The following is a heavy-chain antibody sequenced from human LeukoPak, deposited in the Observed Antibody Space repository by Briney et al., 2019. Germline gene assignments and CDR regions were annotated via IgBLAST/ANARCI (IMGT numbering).Heavy chain of an antibody. CDR3: AKELMTAAAGTVGFDI. V-gene: IGHV3-23*01. D-gene: IGHD6-13*01. CDR1: GFTFTTNA. CDR2: ISGSGDNT. Sequence: GGSLRFSCAASGFTFTTNAMSWVRLAPGKGLEWVSAISGSGDNTYYADSVKGRFTISRDNSKNTLYLQMNSLRAEDTAVYYCAKELMTAAAGTVGFDIWGQGTMVTVSS. J-gene: IGHJ3*02.